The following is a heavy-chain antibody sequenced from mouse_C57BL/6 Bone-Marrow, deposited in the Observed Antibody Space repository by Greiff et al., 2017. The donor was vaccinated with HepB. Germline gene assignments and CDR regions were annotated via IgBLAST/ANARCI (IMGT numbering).Heavy chain of an antibody. CDR3: ARGGTGTFAY. CDR2: IYPRTGNT. Sequence: VHLVESGAGLARPGASVKLSCKASGYTFTSYGISWVKQRTGQGLEWIGEIYPRTGNTYYNEKFKGKATLTADKSSSTAYMELRSLTSEDSAVYFCARGGTGTFAYWGQGTLVTVSA. CDR1: GYTFTSYG. J-gene: IGHJ3*01. V-gene: IGHV1-81*01. D-gene: IGHD4-1*01.